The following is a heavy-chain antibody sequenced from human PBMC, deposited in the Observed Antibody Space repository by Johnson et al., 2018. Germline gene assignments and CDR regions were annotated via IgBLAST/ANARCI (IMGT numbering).Heavy chain of an antibody. J-gene: IGHJ5*02. Sequence: QVQLQESGPGLVKXSETLSLXCTVSGGSISSYSWSWIRQPPGKGLEWIAYIYYSGRTNYNPYLKSRAPLSIDTTKNQSSLRLSSVTAADTAVYYCARVSYVDNSGWYAGWFDPWGQGTLVTVSS. CDR1: GGSISSYS. D-gene: IGHD6-19*01. CDR3: ARVSYVDNSGWYAGWFDP. CDR2: IYYSGRT. V-gene: IGHV4-59*01.